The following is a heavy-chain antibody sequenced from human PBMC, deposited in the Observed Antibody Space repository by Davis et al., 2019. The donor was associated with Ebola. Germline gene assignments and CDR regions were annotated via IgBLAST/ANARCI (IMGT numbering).Heavy chain of an antibody. V-gene: IGHV4-39*01. CDR1: GDSMSSRRYY. J-gene: IGHJ4*02. CDR3: VRASDGDYFFDN. Sequence: PGGSLRLSCTVSGDSMSSRRYYWGWIRQPPGRGLEWIAHIYHSLTSFYNSSLRSRVTISMDSSKRELSLQLTSVTAEASATYYCVRASDGDYFFDNWGQGALVTISS. D-gene: IGHD4-17*01. CDR2: IYHSLTS.